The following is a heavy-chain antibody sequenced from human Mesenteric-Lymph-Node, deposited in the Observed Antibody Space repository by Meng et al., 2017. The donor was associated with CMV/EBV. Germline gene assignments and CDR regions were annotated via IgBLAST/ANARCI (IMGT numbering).Heavy chain of an antibody. CDR2: IYSDGTT. D-gene: IGHD6-6*01. J-gene: IGHJ4*02. CDR3: ARMEYSSSSVFDY. V-gene: IGHV3-66*01. CDR1: GFTVSSNY. Sequence: GGSLRLSCAVSGFTVSSNYMSWVRQAPGKGLEWVSVIYSDGTTYYADSVKGRFTISRDNSKNTLYLQMNSLRAEDTAVYYCARMEYSSSSVFDYWGQGTLVTVSS.